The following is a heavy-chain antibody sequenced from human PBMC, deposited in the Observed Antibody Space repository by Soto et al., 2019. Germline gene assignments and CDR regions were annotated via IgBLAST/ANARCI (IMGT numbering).Heavy chain of an antibody. CDR2: INAGNGNT. J-gene: IGHJ3*02. CDR1: GYTFTSYA. CDR3: ARDNYYGDYVDAFDI. D-gene: IGHD4-17*01. V-gene: IGHV1-3*01. Sequence: GASVKVSCKASGYTFTSYAMHWVRQAPGQRLEWMGRINAGNGNTKYSQKFQGRVTITRDTSASTAYMELSSLRSEDTAVYYCARDNYYGDYVDAFDIWGQGTMVTVSS.